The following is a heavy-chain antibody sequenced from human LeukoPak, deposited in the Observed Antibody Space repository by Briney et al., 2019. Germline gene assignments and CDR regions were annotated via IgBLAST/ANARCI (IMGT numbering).Heavy chain of an antibody. CDR2: IYYSGST. CDR3: ARHMPPAAASGRGYYFDY. V-gene: IGHV4-39*01. D-gene: IGHD1-26*01. Sequence: PSETLSLTCTVSGGSISSTTYYWGWIRQPPGEGLEWIGSIYYSGSTNYNPSLKSRVTISVDTSKNQFSLKLSSVTAAHTAVYYCARHMPPAAASGRGYYFDYWGQGTLVTVSS. CDR1: GGSISSTTYY. J-gene: IGHJ4*02.